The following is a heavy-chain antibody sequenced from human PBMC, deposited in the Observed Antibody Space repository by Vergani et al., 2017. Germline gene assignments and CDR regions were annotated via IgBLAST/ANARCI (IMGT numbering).Heavy chain of an antibody. Sequence: QVQLQESGPGLVKPSETLSLTCTVSGGSISSYYWSWIRQPPGKGLEWIGYIYYSGSTNYNPSLKSRVTISVDRSKNQFSLKLSSVTAADTAVYYCARGLPRLSSXRVVTAIRYYYYYGMDVWGQGTTVTVSS. CDR3: ARGLPRLSSXRVVTAIRYYYYYGMDV. J-gene: IGHJ6*02. CDR1: GGSISSYY. CDR2: IYYSGST. D-gene: IGHD2-21*02. V-gene: IGHV4-59*12.